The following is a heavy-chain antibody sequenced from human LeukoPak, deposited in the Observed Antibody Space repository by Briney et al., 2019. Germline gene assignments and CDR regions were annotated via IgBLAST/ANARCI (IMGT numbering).Heavy chain of an antibody. CDR3: AREIDYGSGNSNWFDP. V-gene: IGHV4-59*01. D-gene: IGHD3-10*01. Sequence: SETLSLTCTVSGGSISSYYWSWIRQPPGKGLEWIGYIYYSGSTNYNPSLKSRVTISVDTSKNQFSLKLSSVTAADTAVYYCAREIDYGSGNSNWFDPWGQGTLVTVPS. CDR2: IYYSGST. CDR1: GGSISSYY. J-gene: IGHJ5*02.